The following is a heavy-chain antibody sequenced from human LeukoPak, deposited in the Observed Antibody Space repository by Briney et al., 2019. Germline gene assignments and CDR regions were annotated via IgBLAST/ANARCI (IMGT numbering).Heavy chain of an antibody. V-gene: IGHV4-59*01. J-gene: IGHJ3*02. D-gene: IGHD4-23*01. CDR1: GGSISSYY. CDR2: IYYSGST. Sequence: SETLSLTCTVSGGSISSYYWSWIRQPPGTGLEWIGYIYYSGSTNYNPSLKSRVTISVDTSKNQFSLKLSSVTAADTAVYYCAIPTVVTPFAFDIWGQGTMVTVSS. CDR3: AIPTVVTPFAFDI.